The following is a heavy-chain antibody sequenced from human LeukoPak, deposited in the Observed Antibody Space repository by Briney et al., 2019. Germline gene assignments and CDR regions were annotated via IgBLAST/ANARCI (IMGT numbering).Heavy chain of an antibody. CDR2: IKSKTDGGTT. V-gene: IGHV3-15*01. J-gene: IGHJ3*02. CDR1: GFTFSNAW. Sequence: GSLRLSCAASGFTFSNAWMSWVRQAPGKGLEWVGRIKSKTDGGTTDYAAPVKGRFTISRDDSKNTLYLQMNSLKTEDTAMYSCTTYIADAFDIWGQGTMVTVSS. CDR3: TTYIADAFDI. D-gene: IGHD2-15*01.